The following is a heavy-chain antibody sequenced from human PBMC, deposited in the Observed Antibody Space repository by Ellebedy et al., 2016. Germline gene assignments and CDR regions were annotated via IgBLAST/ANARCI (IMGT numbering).Heavy chain of an antibody. V-gene: IGHV3-11*04. J-gene: IGHJ4*02. CDR3: ARDSFYYDSSGNDY. CDR2: ISSSGSTI. CDR1: GFTFSDYY. D-gene: IGHD3-22*01. Sequence: GGSLRLSXAASGFTFSDYYMSWIRQAPGKGLEWVSYISSSGSTIYYADSVKGRFTISRDNSKNTLYLQMNSLRAEDTAVYYCARDSFYYDSSGNDYWGQGTLVTVSS.